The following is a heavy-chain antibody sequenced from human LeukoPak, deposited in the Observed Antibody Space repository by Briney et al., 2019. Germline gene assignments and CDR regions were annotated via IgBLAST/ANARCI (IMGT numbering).Heavy chain of an antibody. V-gene: IGHV5-51*01. D-gene: IGHD3-10*01. J-gene: IGHJ5*02. CDR1: GSIFTSYW. CDR3: ARSITMVRGVPYNWFDP. CDR2: IYPGESDT. Sequence: GESLKISCQGSGSIFTSYWIGWVRPLPGKGLEWMGIIYPGESDTRYSPSFQGQVTISADKSISTAYLQWSSLKASDTAMYYCARSITMVRGVPYNWFDPWGQGTLVTVSS.